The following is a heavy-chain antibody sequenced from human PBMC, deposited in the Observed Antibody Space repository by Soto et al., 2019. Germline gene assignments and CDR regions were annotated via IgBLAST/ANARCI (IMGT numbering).Heavy chain of an antibody. CDR1: GYSFTGYY. Sequence: RASVKVSCKTSGYSFTGYYIHWVRQAPGQGLEWMGWINPNSGATLYARKFQGRVIVSRDTSISTAFMELSSLSSDDTAVYYCARGPFNHDSSGYYVYWGQGTLVTVSS. CDR3: ARGPFNHDSSGYYVY. D-gene: IGHD3-22*01. CDR2: INPNSGAT. V-gene: IGHV1-2*02. J-gene: IGHJ1*01.